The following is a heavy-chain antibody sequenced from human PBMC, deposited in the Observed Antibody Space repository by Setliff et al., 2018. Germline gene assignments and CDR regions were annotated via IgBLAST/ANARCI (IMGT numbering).Heavy chain of an antibody. Sequence: SETLSLTCTVSGDSISSGSYYWSWIRQPAGKGLEWIGQIHTTGSTNYNPSLKSRIAISADTSRDRFSLRLTSVTAADTAIYYCARFCGTSNCQRAPLFDYWGQGILVTVSS. CDR2: IHTTGST. CDR1: GDSISSGSYY. J-gene: IGHJ4*02. CDR3: ARFCGTSNCQRAPLFDY. V-gene: IGHV4-61*09. D-gene: IGHD1-1*01.